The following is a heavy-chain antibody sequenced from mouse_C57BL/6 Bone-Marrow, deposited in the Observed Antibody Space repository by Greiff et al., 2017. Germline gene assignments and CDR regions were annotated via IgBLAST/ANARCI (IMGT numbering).Heavy chain of an antibody. V-gene: IGHV1-78*01. CDR2: IYPRDGST. CDR3: SRGYYSNWDYFDY. J-gene: IGHJ2*01. Sequence: QVQLKESDAELVKPGASVKISCKVSGYTFTDHTIHWMKQRPEQGLEWIGYIYPRDGSTQYNEKFKGKATLTADKSSSTAYMQLNSLTAEDSAVXFCSRGYYSNWDYFDYWGQGTTLTVSS. D-gene: IGHD2-5*01. CDR1: GYTFTDHT.